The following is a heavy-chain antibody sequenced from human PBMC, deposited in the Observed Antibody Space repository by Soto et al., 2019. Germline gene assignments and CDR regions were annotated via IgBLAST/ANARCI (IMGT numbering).Heavy chain of an antibody. D-gene: IGHD3-3*01. CDR3: AREGYYDFWSGYPRRYNWFXP. V-gene: IGHV1-2*04. CDR2: INPNSGGT. Sequence: ASVKVSCKASGYTFTGYYIHWVRQAPGQGLEWMGWINPNSGGTNYAQKFQGWVTMTRDTSISTVYMELSRLTSDDTAVYYCAREGYYDFWSGYPRRYNWFXPWGQGTLVTVSS. CDR1: GYTFTGYY. J-gene: IGHJ5*02.